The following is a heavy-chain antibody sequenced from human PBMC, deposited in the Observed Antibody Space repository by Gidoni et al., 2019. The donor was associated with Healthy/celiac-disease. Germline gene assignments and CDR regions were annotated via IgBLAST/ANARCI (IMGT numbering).Heavy chain of an antibody. CDR2: FSRSSSYI. D-gene: IGHD6-13*01. J-gene: IGHJ6*02. CDR1: RFTCSSHS. CDR3: ALCRIAFSGTLLSYGLSF. V-gene: IGHV3-21*01. Sequence: EVQLVESGGGVVTPGVSLRLSCAAARFTCSSHSMNWVRQAPGKGLEWDSSFSRSSSYIYYAASVKGRFTLSRDNPKNSLYLQMPLLRAPSTAVSFCALCRIAFSGTLLSYGLSFWGPFTTVPLSS.